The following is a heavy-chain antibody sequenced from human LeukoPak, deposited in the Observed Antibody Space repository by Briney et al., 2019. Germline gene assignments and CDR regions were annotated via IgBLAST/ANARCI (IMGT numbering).Heavy chain of an antibody. J-gene: IGHJ4*02. CDR1: GFTFSSYE. V-gene: IGHV3-48*03. CDR2: ISSSGSTI. CDR3: ARVVWFGEAN. Sequence: TGGSLRLSCAASGFTFSSYEMNWVRQAPGKGLGWVSYISSSGSTIYYADSVKGRFTISRDNAKNSLYLQMNSLRAEDTAVYYCARVVWFGEANWGQGTLVTVSS. D-gene: IGHD3-10*01.